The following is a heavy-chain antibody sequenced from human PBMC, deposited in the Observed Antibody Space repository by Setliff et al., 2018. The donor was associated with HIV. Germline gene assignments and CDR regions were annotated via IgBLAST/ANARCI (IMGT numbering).Heavy chain of an antibody. CDR3: AKGSDFWSGYRRVNYYYMDV. V-gene: IGHV3-23*01. Sequence: PGGSLRLSCVASGFTFSTFAMHWVRQAPGKGLEWVSAISGSGGSTYYADSVKGRFTISRDNSKNTLYLQMNSLRAEDTAVYYCAKGSDFWSGYRRVNYYYMDVWGKGTTVTVSS. D-gene: IGHD3-3*01. J-gene: IGHJ6*03. CDR2: ISGSGGST. CDR1: GFTFSTFA.